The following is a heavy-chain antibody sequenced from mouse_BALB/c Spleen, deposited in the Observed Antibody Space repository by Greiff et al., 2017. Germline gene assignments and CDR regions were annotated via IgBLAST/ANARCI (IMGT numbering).Heavy chain of an antibody. D-gene: IGHD3-3*01. J-gene: IGHJ4*01. V-gene: IGHV1S41*01. Sequence: DLVKPGASVKLSCKASGYTFTSYWINWIKQRPGQGLEWIGRIAPGSGSTYYNEMFKGKATLTVDTSSSTAYIQLSSLSSEDSAVYCCARKGTEAMDYWGQGTSVTVSS. CDR1: GYTFTSYW. CDR3: ARKGTEAMDY. CDR2: IAPGSGST.